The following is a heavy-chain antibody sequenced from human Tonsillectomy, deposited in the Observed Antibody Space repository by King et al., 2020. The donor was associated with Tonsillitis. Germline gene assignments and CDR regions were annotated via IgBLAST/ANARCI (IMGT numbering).Heavy chain of an antibody. CDR1: GFTFSSYS. D-gene: IGHD2-2*01. J-gene: IGHJ5*02. V-gene: IGHV3-48*01. Sequence: VQLVESGGGLVQPGGSLRLSCAASGFTFSSYSMNWVRQAPGKGLEWVSYISSSSSTIYYADSVKRRFTISRDNAKNSLYLQMNSLRAEDTAVYYCASLGIVVGPPDYGQGGRYNWSDPWGQGTLVTVSS. CDR2: ISSSSSTI. CDR3: ASLGIVVGPPDYGQGGRYNWSDP.